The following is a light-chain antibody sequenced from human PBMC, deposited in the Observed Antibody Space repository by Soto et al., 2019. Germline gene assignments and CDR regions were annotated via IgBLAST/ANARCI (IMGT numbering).Light chain of an antibody. CDR1: NIGSKS. J-gene: IGLJ2*01. CDR3: QVWDSSSDHVV. CDR2: YDS. Sequence: SYELTQPPSVSVAPGKTASITFGGNNIGSKSVHWYQQKPGQAPVLVIYYDSDRPSGIPERFSGSNSGNTATLTISRVEAGDEADYYCQVWDSSSDHVVFGGGTQLTVL. V-gene: IGLV3-21*04.